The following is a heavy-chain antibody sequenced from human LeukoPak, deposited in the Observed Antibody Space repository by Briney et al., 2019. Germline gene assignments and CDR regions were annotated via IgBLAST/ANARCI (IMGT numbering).Heavy chain of an antibody. CDR1: GFTFSSYA. J-gene: IGHJ4*02. CDR3: AKHYSPGYHTFDY. V-gene: IGHV3-23*01. CDR2: VSGNAATT. Sequence: PGGSLRLSCAAFGFTFSSYAMSWVRQDPGKGLEWVSVVSGNAATTYYADSVKGRFTISRDNSKNRMYLQMDSLRAEDTAVYFCAKHYSPGYHTFDYWGQGTLVTVSS. D-gene: IGHD5-18*01.